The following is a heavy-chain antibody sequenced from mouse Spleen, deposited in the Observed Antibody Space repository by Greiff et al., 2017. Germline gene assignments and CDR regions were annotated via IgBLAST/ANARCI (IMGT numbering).Heavy chain of an antibody. V-gene: IGHV2-2*01. J-gene: IGHJ1*01. Sequence: VQLQESGPGLVQPSQSLSITCTVSGFSLTSYGVHWVRQSPGKGLEWLGVIWSGGSTDYNAAFISRLSISKDNSKSQVFFKMNSLQADDTAIYYCASQTSHWYFDVWGAGTTVTVSS. CDR3: ASQTSHWYFDV. CDR2: IWSGGST. CDR1: GFSLTSYG.